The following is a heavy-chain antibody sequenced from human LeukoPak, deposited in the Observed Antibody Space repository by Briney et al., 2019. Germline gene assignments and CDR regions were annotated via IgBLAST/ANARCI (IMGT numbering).Heavy chain of an antibody. J-gene: IGHJ6*02. CDR1: GGTFSSYA. D-gene: IGHD1-26*01. CDR2: ISAYNGNT. CDR3: ARGSGSYQDYYGMDV. Sequence: ASVKVSCKASGGTFSSYAISWVRQAPGQGVEWMGWISAYNGNTNYAQKLQGRVTMTTNTSTSTAYMELRSLRSDDTAVYYCARGSGSYQDYYGMDVWGQGTTVTVSS. V-gene: IGHV1-18*01.